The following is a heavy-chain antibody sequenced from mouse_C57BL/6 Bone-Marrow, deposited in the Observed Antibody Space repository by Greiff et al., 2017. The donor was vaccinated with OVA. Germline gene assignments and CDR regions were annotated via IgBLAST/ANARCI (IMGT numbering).Heavy chain of an antibody. CDR3: ASNYGSSGWYFDV. CDR1: GYTFTSYW. J-gene: IGHJ1*03. Sequence: QVHVKQPGAELVKPGASVKLSCKASGYTFTSYWMQWVKQRPGQGLEWIGEIDPSDSYTNYNQKFKGKATLTVDTSSSTAYMQLSSLTSEDSAVYYCASNYGSSGWYFDVWGTGTTVTVSS. V-gene: IGHV1-50*01. CDR2: IDPSDSYT. D-gene: IGHD1-1*01.